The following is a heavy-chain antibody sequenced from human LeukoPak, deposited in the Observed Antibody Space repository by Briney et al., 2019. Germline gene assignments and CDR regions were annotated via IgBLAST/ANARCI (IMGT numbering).Heavy chain of an antibody. Sequence: TGGSLRLSCAAYAFAFSTYTMKWVRQDPGKGLEWLSKIESAVNIYYPNFVRGGFTISRDNPGNSLYLQRNSLRDENTAFYYGARKRLDCGRGGCYEDLDLWGQGTLVIVSS. CDR3: ARKRLDCGRGGCYEDLDL. D-gene: IGHD2-15*01. CDR1: AFAFSTYT. V-gene: IGHV3-48*02. J-gene: IGHJ4*02. CDR2: IESAVNI.